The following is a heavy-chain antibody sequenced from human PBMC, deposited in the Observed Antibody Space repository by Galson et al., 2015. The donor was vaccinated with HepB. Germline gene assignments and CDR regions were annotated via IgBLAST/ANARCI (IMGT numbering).Heavy chain of an antibody. J-gene: IGHJ6*02. Sequence: SCKASGYTFTSYGISWVRQAPGQGLEWMGWISAYNGNTNYAQKLQGRVTMTTDTSTSTAYMELRSLRSDDTAVYYCARVPPYGDYVAELYYYYGMDVWGQGTTVTVSS. CDR1: GYTFTSYG. CDR2: ISAYNGNT. V-gene: IGHV1-18*04. D-gene: IGHD4-17*01. CDR3: ARVPPYGDYVAELYYYYGMDV.